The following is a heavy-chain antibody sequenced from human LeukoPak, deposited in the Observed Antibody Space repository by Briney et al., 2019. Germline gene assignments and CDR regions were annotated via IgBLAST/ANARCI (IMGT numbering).Heavy chain of an antibody. D-gene: IGHD3-10*01. CDR1: GFTFSSYA. V-gene: IGHV3-30*04. Sequence: GGSLRLSCAASGFTFSSYAMKWVRQPPGKGLEWVAVISYDGSNKYYADFVKGRLTVSRDRPKNSLYLQMTSLITEATAFDYCARVARDGSSDYGGQGTLVSVFS. CDR3: ARVARDGSSDY. CDR2: ISYDGSNK. J-gene: IGHJ4*02.